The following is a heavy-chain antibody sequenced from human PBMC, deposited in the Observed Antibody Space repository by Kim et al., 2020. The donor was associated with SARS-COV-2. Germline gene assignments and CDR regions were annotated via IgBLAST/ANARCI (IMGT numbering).Heavy chain of an antibody. CDR2: ISAYNGNT. CDR1: GYTFTSYG. V-gene: IGHV1-18*01. CDR3: ARDDKDTYYDFWSGYYHYYYYGMDV. D-gene: IGHD3-3*01. J-gene: IGHJ6*02. Sequence: ASVKVSCKASGYTFTSYGISWVRQAPGQGLEWMGWISAYNGNTNYAQKLQGRVTMTTDTSTSTAYMELRSLRSDDTAVYYCARDDKDTYYDFWSGYYHYYYYGMDVWGQGTTVTVSS.